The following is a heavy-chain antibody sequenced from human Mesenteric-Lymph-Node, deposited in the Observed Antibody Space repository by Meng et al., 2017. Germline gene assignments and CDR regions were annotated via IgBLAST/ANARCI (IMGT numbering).Heavy chain of an antibody. CDR3: ARTNFDY. CDR1: GGSIGNSGCF. Sequence: VQLPESGPGLVKPSQTLSLTCTVSGGSIGNSGCFWSWIRQHPGKGLEWIGYIYYSGSTYYNPSLQSRVTMSVDTSKNQFSLKMNSVTAADTAVYYCARTNFDYWGQGTLVTVSS. V-gene: IGHV4-31*03. J-gene: IGHJ4*02. CDR2: IYYSGST.